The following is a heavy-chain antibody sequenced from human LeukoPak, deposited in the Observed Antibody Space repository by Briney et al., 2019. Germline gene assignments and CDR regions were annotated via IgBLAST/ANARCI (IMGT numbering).Heavy chain of an antibody. J-gene: IGHJ3*02. CDR2: INHSGST. V-gene: IGHV4-34*01. D-gene: IGHD3-22*01. CDR1: GGSFSGYY. CDR3: ARDRAHYYDSSGYHGAFDI. Sequence: PSETLSLTCAVYGGSFSGYYWSWIRQPPGKGLEWIGEINHSGSTYYNPSLKSRDTISADTSKNQFSLKLSSVTAADTAVYYCARDRAHYYDSSGYHGAFDIWGQGTMVTVSS.